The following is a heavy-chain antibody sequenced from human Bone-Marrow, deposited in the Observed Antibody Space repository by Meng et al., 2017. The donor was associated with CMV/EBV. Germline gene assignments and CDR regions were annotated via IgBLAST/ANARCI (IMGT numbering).Heavy chain of an antibody. V-gene: IGHV3-74*01. CDR1: GFTFSSYW. D-gene: IGHD5-18*01. J-gene: IGHJ4*02. Sequence: GESLKISCAASGFTFSSYWMHWVRQAPGKGLVWVSRINSDGSSTSYADSVKGRFTISRDNAKNTLYLQMNSLRAEDTAVYYCARKSSGYSYDHWGQGNLVTVDS. CDR3: ARKSSGYSYDH. CDR2: INSDGSST.